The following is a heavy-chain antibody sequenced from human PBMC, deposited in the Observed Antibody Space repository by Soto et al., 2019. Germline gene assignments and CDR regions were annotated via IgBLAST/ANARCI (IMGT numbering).Heavy chain of an antibody. CDR2: MYNSGST. CDR1: GGSVSSGSYY. J-gene: IGHJ4*02. D-gene: IGHD6-19*01. V-gene: IGHV4-61*01. CDR3: ARVSSGWYYFDY. Sequence: QVQLQESGPGLVKPSETLSLTCTVSGGSVSSGSYYWSWIRQPPGKGLEWIGYMYNSGSTNYNPSLKSRVIISVDTSKHPLSLKLRSVTAADTAVYYCARVSSGWYYFDYWGQGTLVTVSS.